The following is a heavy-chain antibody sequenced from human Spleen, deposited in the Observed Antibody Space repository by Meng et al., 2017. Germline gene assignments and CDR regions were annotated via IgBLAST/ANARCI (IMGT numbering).Heavy chain of an antibody. CDR1: GGSISTSGYY. CDR2: IGHSGIT. J-gene: IGHJ5*02. Sequence: QLQLQESGPGLVKPSATLSLTCSVSGGSISTSGYYWGWIRQPPGKGLEWIGSIGHSGITYYTPSLKSRVTVSIDTSKSQFSLKLTSVTAADTAVYYCVRSSGWVRTGFDPWGQGTLVTVSS. V-gene: IGHV4-39*01. CDR3: VRSSGWVRTGFDP. D-gene: IGHD6-19*01.